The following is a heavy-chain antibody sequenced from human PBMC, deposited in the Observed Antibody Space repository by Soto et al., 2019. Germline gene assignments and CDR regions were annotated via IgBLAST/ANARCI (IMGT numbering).Heavy chain of an antibody. D-gene: IGHD1-7*01. J-gene: IGHJ3*02. CDR2: FDPEDGET. CDR1: GYTLTELS. CDR3: ATDWNYGGAFDI. Sequence: GASVKVSCKVSGYTLTELSMHWVRQAPGKGLEWMGGFDPEDGETIYAQKFQGRVTMTEDTSTDTAYMELSSLRSEDTAVYYCATDWNYGGAFDIWGQETMVTVSS. V-gene: IGHV1-24*01.